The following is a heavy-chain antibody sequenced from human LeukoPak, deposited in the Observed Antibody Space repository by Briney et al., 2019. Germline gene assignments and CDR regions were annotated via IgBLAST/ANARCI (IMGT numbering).Heavy chain of an antibody. CDR1: GGSISYYY. V-gene: IGHV4-59*01. CDR3: ARAGWAFDPLTGYSPESLDV. D-gene: IGHD3-9*01. J-gene: IGHJ3*01. CDR2: IFHSGNT. Sequence: PSETLSLTCAVSGGSISYYYWTWIRQPPGKGLEWLGSIFHSGNTDYNPSLESRVTISVDTSKVQFSLRLTSVTTADTGVYYCARAGWAFDPLTGYSPESLDVWGQGTTVTVSS.